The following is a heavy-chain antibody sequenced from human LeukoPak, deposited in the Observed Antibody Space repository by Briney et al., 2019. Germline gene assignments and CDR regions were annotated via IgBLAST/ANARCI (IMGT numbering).Heavy chain of an antibody. CDR1: GGSISSGSYY. CDR3: ARDQGAGFGY. D-gene: IGHD6-19*01. Sequence: SQTLSLTCTVSGGSISSGSYYWSWIRQPAGKGLEWIGRIYTSGSTNYNPSLKSRVTISVDTSKNQFSLKLSSVTAADTAVYYCARDQGAGFGYWGQGTLVTVSS. V-gene: IGHV4-61*02. J-gene: IGHJ4*02. CDR2: IYTSGST.